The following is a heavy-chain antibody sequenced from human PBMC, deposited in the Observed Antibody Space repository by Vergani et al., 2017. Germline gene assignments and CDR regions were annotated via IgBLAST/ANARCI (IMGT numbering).Heavy chain of an antibody. V-gene: IGHV1-69*01. CDR3: ARCLVVVTTVLSYYYYMDV. CDR2: IIPIFGTA. J-gene: IGHJ6*03. CDR1: GGTFSSYA. D-gene: IGHD3-22*01. Sequence: QVQLVQSGAEVKKPGSSVKVSCKASGGTFSSYAISWVRQAPGQGLEWMGGIIPIFGTANYAQKFQGRVTITADESTSTAYMELGSLRSEDTAVYYCARCLVVVTTVLSYYYYMDVWGKGTTVTVSS.